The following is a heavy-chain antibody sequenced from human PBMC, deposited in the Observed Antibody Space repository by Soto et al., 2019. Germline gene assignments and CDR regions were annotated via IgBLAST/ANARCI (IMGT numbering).Heavy chain of an antibody. V-gene: IGHV1-18*01. CDR3: ASDPYSGIDYYCSGMDV. J-gene: IGHJ6*02. Sequence: QVQLVQSGAEVKKPGASVRVSCKASGYTFTNYGIRWVRQAPGQGLEWMGGISTYNGKTNYAQKVQGRVTMTTDTSTSTAYMELRSLRSDDTAMYYCASDPYSGIDYYCSGMDVWGQGTTVTVSS. CDR2: ISTYNGKT. D-gene: IGHD1-26*01. CDR1: GYTFTNYG.